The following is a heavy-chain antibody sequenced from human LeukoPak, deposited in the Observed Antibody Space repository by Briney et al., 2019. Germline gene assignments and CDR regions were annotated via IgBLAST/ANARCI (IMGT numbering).Heavy chain of an antibody. CDR3: ARDMFSGSYPLDY. J-gene: IGHJ4*02. V-gene: IGHV3-11*04. CDR2: ISSSGSTI. CDR1: GFTFSDYY. Sequence: GGSLRLSCAASGFTFSDYYMSWIRQAPGKGLEWVSYISSSGSTIYYADSVKGRFTISRDSAKNSLYLQMNSLRAEDTAVYYCARDMFSGSYPLDYWGQGTLVTVSS. D-gene: IGHD1-26*01.